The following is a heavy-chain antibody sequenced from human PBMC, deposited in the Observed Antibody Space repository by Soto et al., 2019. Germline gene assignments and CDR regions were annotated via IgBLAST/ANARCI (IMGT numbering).Heavy chain of an antibody. CDR1: GDTFNVYA. CDR3: ARDEPGIVGASYY. Sequence: QVQLVQSGAEVKKPGSSVKVYCKASGDTFNVYAFTWVRQAPGQGLEWMGKIIPIFGTPNYAQNFQGRITITADDSTSTTYMELSSLRFDDTAIYYFARDEPGIVGASYYWGQGKLVTVSS. V-gene: IGHV1-69*18. J-gene: IGHJ4*02. CDR2: IIPIFGTP. D-gene: IGHD1-26*01.